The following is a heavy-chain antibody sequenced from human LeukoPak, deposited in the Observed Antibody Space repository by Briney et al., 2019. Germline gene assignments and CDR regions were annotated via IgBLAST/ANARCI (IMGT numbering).Heavy chain of an antibody. CDR1: GGSISSSSYY. V-gene: IGHV4-39*07. CDR2: IYYSGST. J-gene: IGHJ4*02. CDR3: ARPGQQLAPYYFDY. D-gene: IGHD6-13*01. Sequence: SETLSLTCTVSGGSISSSSYYWGWIRQPPGKGLEWIGSIYYSGSTYYNPSLKSRVTISVDTSKNQFSLKLSSVTAADTAVYYCARPGQQLAPYYFDYWGQGTLVTVSS.